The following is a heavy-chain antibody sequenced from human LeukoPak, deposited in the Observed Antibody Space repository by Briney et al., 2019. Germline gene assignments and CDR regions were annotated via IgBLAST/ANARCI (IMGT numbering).Heavy chain of an antibody. Sequence: GGSLRLSCAASGFTFSSYGMSWVRQAPGKGLEWVSAISGSGGSTYYADSVKGRFTISRDNSKNTLYLQMNSLRAEDTAVYYCAKDRDSSGHKGSDAFDIWGQGTMVTVSS. D-gene: IGHD3-22*01. CDR2: ISGSGGST. J-gene: IGHJ3*02. V-gene: IGHV3-23*01. CDR1: GFTFSSYG. CDR3: AKDRDSSGHKGSDAFDI.